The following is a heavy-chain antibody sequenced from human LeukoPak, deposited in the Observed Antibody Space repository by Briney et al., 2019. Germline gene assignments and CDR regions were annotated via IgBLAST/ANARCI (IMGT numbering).Heavy chain of an antibody. J-gene: IGHJ5*02. V-gene: IGHV3-30*02. CDR1: GFTFSSYG. CDR2: IRYDGSNK. Sequence: GGSLRLSCAASGFTFSSYGMHWVRQAPGKGLEWVAFIRYDGSNKYYADSVKGRFTISRDNSKNTLYPQMNSLRAEDTAVYYCARDPGVGSWDSRLLYNWFDPWGQGTLVTVSS. D-gene: IGHD6-13*01. CDR3: ARDPGVGSWDSRLLYNWFDP.